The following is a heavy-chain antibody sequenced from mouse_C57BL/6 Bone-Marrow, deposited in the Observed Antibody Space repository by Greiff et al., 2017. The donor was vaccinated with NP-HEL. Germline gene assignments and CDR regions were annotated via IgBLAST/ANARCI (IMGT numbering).Heavy chain of an antibody. J-gene: IGHJ1*03. Sequence: EVQLQQSGPVLVKPGASVKMSCKASGYTFTDYYMNWVKQSHGKSLEWIGVINPSNGGTSYNQKFKGKATLTVDKSSSTAYMELNSLTSEDSAVYYCARSNPSTAVVPRYFDVWGTGTTVTVSS. CDR3: ARSNPSTAVVPRYFDV. D-gene: IGHD1-1*01. V-gene: IGHV1-19*01. CDR2: INPSNGGT. CDR1: GYTFTDYY.